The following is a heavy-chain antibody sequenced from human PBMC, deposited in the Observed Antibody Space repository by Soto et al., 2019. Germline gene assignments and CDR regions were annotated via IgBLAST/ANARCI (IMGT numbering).Heavy chain of an antibody. CDR3: ATKSDRPSSSGGLGAFDI. CDR2: IYPGDSDT. V-gene: IGHV5-51*01. D-gene: IGHD6-6*01. Sequence: GESLKISCKGSGYSFTSYWIGWVRQMPGKDLEWMGIIYPGDSDTRYSPSFQGQVTISADKSISTAYLQWSSLKASDTAMYYCATKSDRPSSSGGLGAFDIWGQGTMVTVSS. J-gene: IGHJ3*02. CDR1: GYSFTSYW.